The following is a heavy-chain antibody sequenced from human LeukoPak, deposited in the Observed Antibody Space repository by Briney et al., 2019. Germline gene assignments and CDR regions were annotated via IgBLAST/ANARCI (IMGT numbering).Heavy chain of an antibody. CDR1: GYTFTSYG. D-gene: IGHD2-8*01. CDR3: ARDGRVCTNVVCYSDY. Sequence: ASVKVSCKASGYTFTSYGISWVRQAPGQGLEWMGWISAYNGNTNYAQKLQGRVTMTTDTSTSTAYMELRSLRSDDTAVYYCARDGRVCTNVVCYSDYWAREPWSPSPQ. J-gene: IGHJ4*02. CDR2: ISAYNGNT. V-gene: IGHV1-18*01.